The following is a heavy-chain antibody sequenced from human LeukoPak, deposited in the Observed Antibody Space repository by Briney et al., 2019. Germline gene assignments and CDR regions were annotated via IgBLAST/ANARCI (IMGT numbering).Heavy chain of an antibody. J-gene: IGHJ6*04. CDR1: GYTFTTYG. V-gene: IGHV1-18*01. CDR2: ISAYNGNT. CDR3: ARALDGGTTADV. D-gene: IGHD1-14*01. Sequence: ASVKVSRKASGYTFTTYGISWVRQAPGQGLEWMGWISAYNGNTNYAQKLQGRVTMTTDTSTSTAYMELRSLRSDDTAVYYCARALDGGTTADVWGKGTTVTVSS.